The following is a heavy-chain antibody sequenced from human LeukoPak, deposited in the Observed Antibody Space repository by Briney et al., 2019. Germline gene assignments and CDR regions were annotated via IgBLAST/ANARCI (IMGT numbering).Heavy chain of an antibody. CDR1: GFTFSSYA. V-gene: IGHV3-23*01. D-gene: IGHD1-26*01. J-gene: IGHJ6*03. Sequence: PGGSLRLSCAASGFTFSSYAMSWVRRAPGKGLEWVSAISGSGGSTYYADSVKGRFTISRDNSKNTLYLQMNSLRAEDTAVYYCGTGSAPLHEWELLYYYYYYMDVWGKGTTVTVSS. CDR2: ISGSGGST. CDR3: GTGSAPLHEWELLYYYYYYMDV.